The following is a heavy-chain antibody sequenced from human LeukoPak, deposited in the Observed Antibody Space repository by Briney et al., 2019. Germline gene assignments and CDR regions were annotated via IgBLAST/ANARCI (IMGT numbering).Heavy chain of an antibody. V-gene: IGHV1-46*01. Sequence: ASVKVSCKASGYTLTNYYMHWVRQAPGQGLDWMGLINPTGSSTNYAQKFRGRVTMTRDTSTSTVYMELSSLRSEDTAVYYCAREESGGYFDYWGQGTLVTVSS. J-gene: IGHJ4*02. CDR2: INPTGSST. CDR1: GYTLTNYY. CDR3: AREESGGYFDY. D-gene: IGHD2-8*02.